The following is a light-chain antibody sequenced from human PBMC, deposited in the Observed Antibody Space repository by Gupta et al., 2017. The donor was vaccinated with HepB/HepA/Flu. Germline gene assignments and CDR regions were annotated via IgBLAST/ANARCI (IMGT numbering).Light chain of an antibody. Sequence: DIVLTQSPGTLSLSPGERASLSCRASHSVTSSHLAWYQQKPGQAPRLLIYGASRRATGIPDKFSGSGSGTDFTLTISRLEPEDFAVYYCQQDGGSPYTFGQGTKMEI. CDR2: GAS. CDR1: HSVTSSH. J-gene: IGKJ2*01. CDR3: QQDGGSPYT. V-gene: IGKV3-20*01.